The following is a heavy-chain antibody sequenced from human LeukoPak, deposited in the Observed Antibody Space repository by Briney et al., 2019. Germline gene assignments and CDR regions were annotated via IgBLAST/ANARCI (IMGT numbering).Heavy chain of an antibody. D-gene: IGHD3-9*01. CDR1: GFTFDDYG. CDR2: INWNGVRP. CDR3: ERAAYEILTGSQGWFDP. V-gene: IGHV3-20*01. Sequence: PGGSLRLSCAAPGFTFDDYGMSWVRQAPGKGLKWVAGINWNGVRPGFADSVKGLFTISRDNAKTSLYLQMNSLRADDTVLYHCERAAYEILTGSQGWFDPWGQGTLVTVSS. J-gene: IGHJ5*02.